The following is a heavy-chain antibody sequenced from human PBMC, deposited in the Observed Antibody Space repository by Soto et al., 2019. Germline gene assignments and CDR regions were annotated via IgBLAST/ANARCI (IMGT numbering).Heavy chain of an antibody. V-gene: IGHV1-18*01. CDR1: GYIFTSYG. J-gene: IGHJ4*02. CDR3: ARWAVACTSPPPHGFYE. D-gene: IGHD6-19*01. CDR2: ISAYKGDT. Sequence: ASVKVSFTASGYIFTSYGIRWVRLAPGQGLEWMGWISAYKGDTKYAQILQGRVTMTTDTSTRTAYMELRSLTSDDTAVYYCARWAVACTSPPPHGFYEWGQGT.